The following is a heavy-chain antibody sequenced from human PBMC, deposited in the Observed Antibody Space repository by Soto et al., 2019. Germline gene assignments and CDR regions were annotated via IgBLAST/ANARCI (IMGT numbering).Heavy chain of an antibody. CDR3: ANIWGKVVTGTGDGMDV. J-gene: IGHJ6*02. V-gene: IGHV3-23*01. D-gene: IGHD1-20*01. CDR1: GFTFSSYA. CDR2: ISGSGGST. Sequence: LRLSCAASGFTFSSYAMSWVRQAPGKGLEWVSAISGSGGSTYYADSVKGRFTISRDNSKNTLYLQMNSLRAEDTAVDYCANIWGKVVTGTGDGMDVWGQGTTVTVSS.